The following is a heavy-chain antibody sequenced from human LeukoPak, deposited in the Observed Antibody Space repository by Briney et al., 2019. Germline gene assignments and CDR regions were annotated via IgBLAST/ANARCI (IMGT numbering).Heavy chain of an antibody. Sequence: ASVKVSCKASGGTFSSYAISWVRQAPGQGLEWMGGIIPIFGTANYAQKFQGRVTITTDESTSTAYMELSSLRSEDTAVYYCARAIVSFYYYYYYMDVWGKGTTVTVSS. CDR1: GGTFSSYA. V-gene: IGHV1-69*05. CDR2: IIPIFGTA. J-gene: IGHJ6*03. D-gene: IGHD2-2*01. CDR3: ARAIVSFYYYYYYMDV.